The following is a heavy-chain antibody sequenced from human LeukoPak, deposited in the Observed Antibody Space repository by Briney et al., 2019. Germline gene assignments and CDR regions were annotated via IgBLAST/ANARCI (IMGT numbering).Heavy chain of an antibody. Sequence: GGSLRLSCAASGFTFSSYSMNWVRQAPGKGLEWVSSISSSSSYIYYADSVKGRFTISRDNAKNSLYLQMNSLRAEDTAVYYCARDGSYYGADTFDYWGQGTLVTVSS. V-gene: IGHV3-21*01. D-gene: IGHD1-26*01. CDR3: ARDGSYYGADTFDY. CDR1: GFTFSSYS. J-gene: IGHJ4*02. CDR2: ISSSSSYI.